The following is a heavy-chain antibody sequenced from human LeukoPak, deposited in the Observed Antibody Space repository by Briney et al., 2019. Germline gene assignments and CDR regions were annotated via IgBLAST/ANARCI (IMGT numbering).Heavy chain of an antibody. CDR1: GFPYGDYT. J-gene: IGHJ4*02. V-gene: IGHV3-49*03. CDR2: IRNKAYGGTP. Sequence: GGSLRLFCTASGFPYGDYTVTWIPHARGKGRVGVSFIRNKAYGGTPAYAAAVKGRFTISRDDSKSIAYLKINSLKTDDTAVYYCTRDRPTRYWGQGTLVTVSS. CDR3: TRDRPTRY.